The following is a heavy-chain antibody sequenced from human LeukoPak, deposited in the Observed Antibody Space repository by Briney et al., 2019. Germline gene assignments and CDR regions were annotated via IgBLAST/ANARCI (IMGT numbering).Heavy chain of an antibody. D-gene: IGHD6-13*01. CDR2: IDTTDSFA. J-gene: IGHJ4*02. CDR3: VKDGSSWFFDY. V-gene: IGHV5-10-1*01. CDR1: GYSFTTYY. Sequence: GEPLKISCETSGYSFTTYYISWVRQIPGGKGLEWMGRIDTTDSFATYSPSFQGRVTMSTDKSTNTAYLQWSSLKASDTAIYYCVKDGSSWFFDYWGQGTLVTVSS.